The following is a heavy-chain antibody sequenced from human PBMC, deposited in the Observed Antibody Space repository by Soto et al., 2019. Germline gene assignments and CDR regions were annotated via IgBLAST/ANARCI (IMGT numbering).Heavy chain of an antibody. CDR1: GFTLSLHS. CDR3: AKYSYDSISYSMDY. D-gene: IGHD3-22*01. Sequence: AGSLRLSCVASGFTLSLHSMNWVRQAPGAGLEWVSSISSSSSFIYYADSLKGRFTVSRDNAKHSLYLVINSLRAEDTAVYYCAKYSYDSISYSMDYWGTGTLVTVSS. CDR2: ISSSSSFI. J-gene: IGHJ4*02. V-gene: IGHV3-21*01.